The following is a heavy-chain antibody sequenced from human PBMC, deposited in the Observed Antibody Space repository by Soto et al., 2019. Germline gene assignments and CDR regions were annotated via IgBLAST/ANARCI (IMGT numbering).Heavy chain of an antibody. CDR1: CGSISSSSYY. J-gene: IGHJ6*02. CDR3: ARRPRGSWGYYYYYNGMDV. Sequence: SETLSLTCTVSCGSISSSSYYWGWIRQPPGKGLEWIGSIYYSGSTYYNPSLKSRVTISVDTSKNQFSLKLSSVTAADTAVYYRARRPRGSWGYYYYYNGMDVWGYGTTVT. V-gene: IGHV4-39*01. D-gene: IGHD6-13*01. CDR2: IYYSGST.